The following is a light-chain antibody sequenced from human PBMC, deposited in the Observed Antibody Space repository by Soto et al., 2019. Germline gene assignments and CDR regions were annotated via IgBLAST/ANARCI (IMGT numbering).Light chain of an antibody. CDR2: GAS. CDR1: QSVRGN. Sequence: EIVMTRSPATLSVSPGERATLSCRASQSVRGNLAWYQQKPGQAPRLLIYGASTRATGIPARFSGSGSGTEFTLTISSLQSEDFAVYYCQQYNNWPFTFGPGTKVDI. CDR3: QQYNNWPFT. V-gene: IGKV3-15*01. J-gene: IGKJ3*01.